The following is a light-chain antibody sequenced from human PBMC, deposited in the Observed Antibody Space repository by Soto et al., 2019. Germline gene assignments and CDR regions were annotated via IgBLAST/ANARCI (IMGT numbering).Light chain of an antibody. CDR3: AAWDDSLNGVV. Sequence: QSVLTQPPSVSAAPGQKVTVSCSGSSSNIGSYTVNWYQQLPGTAPKVLIHSNNQRPSGVPDRFSGSKSGTSASLAISGLQSEDEADYYCAAWDDSLNGVVFGGGTKVTVL. V-gene: IGLV1-44*01. J-gene: IGLJ2*01. CDR1: SSNIGSYT. CDR2: SNN.